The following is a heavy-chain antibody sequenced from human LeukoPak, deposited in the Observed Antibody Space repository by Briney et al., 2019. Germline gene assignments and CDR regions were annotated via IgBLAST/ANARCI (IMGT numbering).Heavy chain of an antibody. CDR3: ARQGITIDSLPGGMDV. CDR2: IYPGDSDT. CDR1: GYSFTSYW. Sequence: GESLKISCKGSGYSFTSYWIGWVRQMPGKGLEWMGIIYPGDSDTRYSPSFQGQVTISADKSISTAYLQWSSLKASDTAMYYCARQGITIDSLPGGMDVWGQGTTVTVSS. D-gene: IGHD3-10*01. J-gene: IGHJ6*02. V-gene: IGHV5-51*01.